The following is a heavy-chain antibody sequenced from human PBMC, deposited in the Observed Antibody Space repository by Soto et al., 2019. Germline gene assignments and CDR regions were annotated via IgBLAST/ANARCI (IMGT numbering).Heavy chain of an antibody. D-gene: IGHD2-15*01. CDR3: AKDRRDGDFMHILVVDF. CDR1: GFSLSSYA. Sequence: QVQLVESGGGVVQPGGSLRLSCATSGFSLSSYAMHWVRQAPGKGLEWVALMSYDETKKYYADSVKGRFTISRETSKDTLFLQMNHLRVEDTAVYYCAKDRRDGDFMHILVVDFWGQGALVTVSS. CDR2: MSYDETKK. V-gene: IGHV3-30*18. J-gene: IGHJ4*02.